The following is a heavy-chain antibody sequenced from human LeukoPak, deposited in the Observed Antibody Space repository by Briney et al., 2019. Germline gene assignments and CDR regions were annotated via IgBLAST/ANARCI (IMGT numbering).Heavy chain of an antibody. D-gene: IGHD6-6*01. Sequence: SETLSLTCTVSRGSISSGGYYWSWIRQPPGKGLEWIGRIYTSGSTNYNPSLKSRVTMSVDTSKNQFSLKLSSVTAADTAVYYCTCRKMYSSSSEGFDYWGQGTLVTVSS. J-gene: IGHJ4*02. CDR1: RGSISSGGYY. CDR2: IYTSGST. V-gene: IGHV4-61*02. CDR3: TCRKMYSSSSEGFDY.